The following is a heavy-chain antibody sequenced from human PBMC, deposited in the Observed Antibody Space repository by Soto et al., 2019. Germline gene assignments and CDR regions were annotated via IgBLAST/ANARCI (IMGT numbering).Heavy chain of an antibody. J-gene: IGHJ5*02. CDR2: ISSSSSTI. D-gene: IGHD6-13*01. Sequence: EVQLVESGAGLVQPGGSLRLSCAASGFTFSSYSMNWVRQAPGKGLEWVSYISSSSSTIYYADSVKGRFTISRDNAKNSLYLQMNSLRAEDTAVYYCARHPERIAQIGWFDPWGQGTLVTVSS. CDR1: GFTFSSYS. V-gene: IGHV3-48*01. CDR3: ARHPERIAQIGWFDP.